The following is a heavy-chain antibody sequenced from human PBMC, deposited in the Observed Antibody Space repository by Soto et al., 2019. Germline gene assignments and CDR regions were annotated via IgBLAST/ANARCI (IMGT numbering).Heavy chain of an antibody. CDR1: GFTFSSYA. CDR3: AKDIHGSGSYYKRTGFDY. CDR2: ISGSGGST. Sequence: VQLLESGGGLVQPGGSLRLSCAASGFTFSSYAMSWVRQAPGKGLEWVSAISGSGGSTYYADSVKGRFTISRDNSKKTLYLQMNSLRAEDTAVYYCAKDIHGSGSYYKRTGFDYWGQGTLVTVSS. D-gene: IGHD3-10*01. J-gene: IGHJ4*02. V-gene: IGHV3-23*01.